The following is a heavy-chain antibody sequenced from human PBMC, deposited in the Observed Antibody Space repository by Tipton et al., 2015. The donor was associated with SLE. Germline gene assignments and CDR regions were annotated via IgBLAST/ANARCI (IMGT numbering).Heavy chain of an antibody. CDR1: GYTFTSYG. CDR3: AREAPGGSFDY. D-gene: IGHD5-12*01. J-gene: IGHJ4*02. Sequence: QSGAEVKKPGASVKVSCKASGYTFTSYGISWVRQAPGQGLEWMGRINPNSGGTNYAQKFQGRVTMTRDTSISTAYMELSRLRSDDTAVYYCAREAPGGSFDYWGQGTLVTVSS. CDR2: INPNSGGT. V-gene: IGHV1-2*06.